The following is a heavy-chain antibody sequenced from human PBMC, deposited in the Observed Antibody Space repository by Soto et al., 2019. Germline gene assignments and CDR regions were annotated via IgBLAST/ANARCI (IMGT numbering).Heavy chain of an antibody. V-gene: IGHV1-69*13. D-gene: IGHD3-22*01. CDR2: IIPIFGTT. J-gene: IGHJ4*02. Sequence: SVKVSCKASGGTFSSYSISWVIQAPGQGLEWMGGIIPIFGTTKHAQKFQGRVTSSAGESTSTVYMELSRLTSEDTALYYCARNHYYDSSGYYYFDYWGQGTPVTVSS. CDR1: GGTFSSYS. CDR3: ARNHYYDSSGYYYFDY.